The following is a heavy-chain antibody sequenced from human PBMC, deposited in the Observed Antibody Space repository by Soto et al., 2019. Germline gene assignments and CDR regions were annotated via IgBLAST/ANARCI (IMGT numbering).Heavy chain of an antibody. J-gene: IGHJ5*02. CDR3: AKGPS. CDR1: GFTLSSYA. V-gene: IGHV3-23*01. CDR2: ISGSGGST. Sequence: GGSLRLSCAASGFTLSSYAMSWVLQAPWEGLEWVSGISGSGGSTNYADSVKGRFTISRDNSKNTLYLQMNSLRAEDTATYYCAKGPSWGQGTLVTVSS.